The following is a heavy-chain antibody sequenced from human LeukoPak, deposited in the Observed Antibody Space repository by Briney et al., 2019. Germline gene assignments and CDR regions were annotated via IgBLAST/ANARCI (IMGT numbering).Heavy chain of an antibody. Sequence: PSETLSLTCTVSGGSISSSSYYWGWIRQPPGKGLEWIGGIYYSGSTYYNPSLKSRVTISVDTSRNQFSLKLSSVTAADTAVYYCARHDAYSGSYENWGQGTLVTVSS. CDR3: ARHDAYSGSYEN. V-gene: IGHV4-39*01. CDR1: GGSISSSSYY. J-gene: IGHJ4*02. D-gene: IGHD1-26*01. CDR2: IYYSGST.